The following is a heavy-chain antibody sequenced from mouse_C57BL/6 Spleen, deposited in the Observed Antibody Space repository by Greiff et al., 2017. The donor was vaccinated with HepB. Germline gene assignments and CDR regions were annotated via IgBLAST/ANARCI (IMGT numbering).Heavy chain of an antibody. Sequence: EVKLQESGGDLVKPGGSLKLSCAASGFTFSSYGMSWVRQTPDKRLEWVATISSGGSYTYYPDSVKGRFTISRDNAKNTLYLQMSSLKSEDTAMYYCAVGDGGAYWGQGTLVTVSA. D-gene: IGHD2-3*01. CDR3: AVGDGGAY. CDR2: ISSGGSYT. V-gene: IGHV5-6*01. CDR1: GFTFSSYG. J-gene: IGHJ3*01.